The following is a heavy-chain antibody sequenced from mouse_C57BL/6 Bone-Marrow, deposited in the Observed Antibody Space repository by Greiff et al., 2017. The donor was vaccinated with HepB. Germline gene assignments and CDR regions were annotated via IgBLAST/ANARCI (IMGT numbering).Heavy chain of an antibody. CDR3: TTDYYGSSYGY. V-gene: IGHV14-4*01. CDR1: GFNIKDDY. D-gene: IGHD1-1*01. Sequence: EVQLQQSGAELVRPGASVKLSCTASGFNIKDDYMHWVKQRPEQGLEWIGWIDPDNGDTAYASKFQGKATITADTSSNTAYLQLSSLTSEDTAVYYCTTDYYGSSYGYWGQGTTLTVSS. CDR2: IDPDNGDT. J-gene: IGHJ2*01.